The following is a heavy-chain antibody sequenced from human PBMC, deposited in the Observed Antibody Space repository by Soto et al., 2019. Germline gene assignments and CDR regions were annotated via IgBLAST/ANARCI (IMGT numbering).Heavy chain of an antibody. Sequence: SETLSLTCTVSGGSISSDYWSWIRQPAGKGLEWIGRIYTSGSTNYNPPLKSRVTMAVDTSKNQFSLKLSSVTAADTAVYYCASLPRSSGWPYYFDYWGQGTLGTVSS. J-gene: IGHJ4*02. CDR1: GGSISSDY. CDR3: ASLPRSSGWPYYFDY. V-gene: IGHV4-4*07. CDR2: IYTSGST. D-gene: IGHD6-19*01.